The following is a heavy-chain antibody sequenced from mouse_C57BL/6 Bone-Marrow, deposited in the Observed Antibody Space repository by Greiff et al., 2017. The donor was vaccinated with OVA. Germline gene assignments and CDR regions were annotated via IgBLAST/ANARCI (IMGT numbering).Heavy chain of an antibody. V-gene: IGHV10-3*01. CDR1: GFTFNTYA. D-gene: IGHD1-1*01. CDR2: IRSKSSNDAT. CDR3: VRDRAYYGSRDYAMDY. Sequence: EVKLVESGGGLVQPRGSLKLSCAASGFTFNTYAMHWVRQAPGQGLEWVARIRSKSSNDATYYDDSVKDRFTISRDDSQSMLYLQMNNLKTEDTAMYYCVRDRAYYGSRDYAMDYWGQGTSVTVSS. J-gene: IGHJ4*01.